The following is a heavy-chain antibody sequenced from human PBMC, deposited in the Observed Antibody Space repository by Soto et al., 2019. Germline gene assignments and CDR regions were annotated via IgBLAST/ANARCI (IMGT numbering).Heavy chain of an antibody. CDR3: ARARTIAARYEVNY. Sequence: ASVKVSCKASGYTFTSYDINWVRQATGQGLEWMGWMSPNSGNTGYAQKFQGRVTMTRNTSISTAYMELSSLRSEDTAVYYCARARTIAARYEVNYWGQGTLVTVSS. J-gene: IGHJ4*02. CDR1: GYTFTSYD. V-gene: IGHV1-8*01. CDR2: MSPNSGNT. D-gene: IGHD6-6*01.